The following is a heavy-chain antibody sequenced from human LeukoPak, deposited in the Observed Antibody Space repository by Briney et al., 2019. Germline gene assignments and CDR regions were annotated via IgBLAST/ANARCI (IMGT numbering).Heavy chain of an antibody. CDR2: IIPIFGTA. CDR1: GGTFSSYA. J-gene: IGHJ6*03. CDR3: ASMSIAARDYYYYYYMDV. Sequence: GASVKVSCKASGGTFSSYAISWVRQAPGQGLEWMGGIIPIFGTANYAQKFQGRVTITTDESTSTAYMELSSLRSEDTAVYYCASMSIAARDYYYYYYMDVWGKGTTVTVSS. V-gene: IGHV1-69*05. D-gene: IGHD6-6*01.